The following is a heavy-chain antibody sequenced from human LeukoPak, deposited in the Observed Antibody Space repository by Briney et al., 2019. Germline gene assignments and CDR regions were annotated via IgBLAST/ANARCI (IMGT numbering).Heavy chain of an antibody. V-gene: IGHV4-59*01. CDR2: INDSGST. D-gene: IGHD5-18*01. Sequence: SETLPLTCTVSGDSISPYYWSWIRQAPGKGLDWIGYINDSGSTKYKPSLKSRVTLSVDTSKNQFSLKLSSVTAADTAVYYCGRGFSYGNPYGMDVWGQGTTVTVSS. CDR3: GRGFSYGNPYGMDV. CDR1: GDSISPYY. J-gene: IGHJ6*02.